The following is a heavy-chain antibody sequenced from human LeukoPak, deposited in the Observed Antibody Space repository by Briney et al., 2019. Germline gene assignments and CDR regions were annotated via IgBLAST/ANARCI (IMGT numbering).Heavy chain of an antibody. Sequence: ASVKVSCKASGYTFTSYGISWVRQAPGQGLEWMGWISAYNGNTNYAQKLQGRVTMTTDTSTSTAYMELSRLRSDDTAVYYCAKLELPPYGAFDIWGQGTMVTVSS. D-gene: IGHD1-7*01. CDR2: ISAYNGNT. CDR3: AKLELPPYGAFDI. V-gene: IGHV1-18*01. CDR1: GYTFTSYG. J-gene: IGHJ3*02.